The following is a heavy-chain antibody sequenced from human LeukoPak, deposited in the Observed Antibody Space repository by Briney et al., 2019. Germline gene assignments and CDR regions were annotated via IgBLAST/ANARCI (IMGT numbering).Heavy chain of an antibody. CDR2: IYSSGTI. J-gene: IGHJ4*02. CDR3: ARDRSTGSYDY. D-gene: IGHD1-26*01. CDR1: GFTFSTYE. Sequence: PGESLRLSCAASGFTFSTYEMNWVRQAPGKGLEWVSIIYSSGTIYYADSVKGRFTISRDNSKNTVYLQMNSLRAEDTAVYYCARDRSTGSYDYWGQGTLVSVSS. V-gene: IGHV3-53*01.